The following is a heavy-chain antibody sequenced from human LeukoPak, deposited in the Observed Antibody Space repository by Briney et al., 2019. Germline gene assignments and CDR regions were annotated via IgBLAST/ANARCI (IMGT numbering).Heavy chain of an antibody. J-gene: IGHJ3*01. CDR3: VAYKFLLSWSAFDF. V-gene: IGHV3-23*01. CDR1: GFTFSSYA. CDR2: ISGSGGST. D-gene: IGHD6-13*01. Sequence: GGSLRLSCAASGFTFSSYAMSWVRQAPGKGLEWVSAISGSGGSTYYADSVKGRFTISRDIVKNSVSLHMNRLSVEDTAVYYCVAYKFLLSWSAFDFWGRGTMVTVSS.